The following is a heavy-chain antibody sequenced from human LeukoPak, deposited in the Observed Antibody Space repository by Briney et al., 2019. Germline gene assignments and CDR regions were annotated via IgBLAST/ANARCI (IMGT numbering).Heavy chain of an antibody. Sequence: GRSLRLSCAASGFSFSSYGMHWVRRAPGKGLEWVAVIWYDGSNKYYADSVKGRFTISRDNSKNTLYLQMNSLRAEDTAVYYCARDQQPVSIYYWGQGTLVNVSS. J-gene: IGHJ4*02. D-gene: IGHD3-3*02. CDR2: IWYDGSNK. CDR3: ARDQQPVSIYY. V-gene: IGHV3-33*01. CDR1: GFSFSSYG.